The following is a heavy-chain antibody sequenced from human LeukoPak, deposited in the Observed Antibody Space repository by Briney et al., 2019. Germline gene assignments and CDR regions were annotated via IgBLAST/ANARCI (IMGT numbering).Heavy chain of an antibody. CDR1: GGTFSSYA. D-gene: IGHD3-22*01. Sequence: SVKVSCKASGGTFSSYAISWVRQAPGQGLEWMGRIIPILGIANYAQEFQGRVTITADKSTSTAYMELSSLRSEDTAVYYCARPGSGYYLDYWGQGTLVTVSS. CDR2: IIPILGIA. V-gene: IGHV1-69*04. CDR3: ARPGSGYYLDY. J-gene: IGHJ4*02.